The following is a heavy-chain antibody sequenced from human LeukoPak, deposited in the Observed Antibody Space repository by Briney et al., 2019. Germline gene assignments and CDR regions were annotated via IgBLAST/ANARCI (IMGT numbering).Heavy chain of an antibody. J-gene: IGHJ4*02. D-gene: IGHD2-15*01. V-gene: IGHV1-69*13. CDR3: ATGPMTVCSGGSCRFDY. Sequence: ASVKVSCKASGGTFSSYAISWVRQAPGQGLEWMGGIIPIFGTANYAQKFQGRVTITADESTSTAYMELSSLRSEDTAVYYCATGPMTVCSGGSCRFDYWGQGTLVTVSS. CDR2: IIPIFGTA. CDR1: GGTFSSYA.